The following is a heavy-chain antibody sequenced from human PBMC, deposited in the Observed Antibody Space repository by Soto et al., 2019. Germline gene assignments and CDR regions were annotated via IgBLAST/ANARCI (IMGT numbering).Heavy chain of an antibody. V-gene: IGHV3-21*01. CDR1: GFTFSSYS. J-gene: IGHJ5*02. CDR2: ISSSSSYI. Sequence: EVQLVESGGGLVKPGGSLRLSCAASGFTFSSYSMNWVRQAPGKGLEWVSSISSSSSYIYYADSVKGRFTISRDNAKNSRYLQMNSLRAEDTAVYYCARGIGDYSNLNWFDPWGQGTLVTVSS. D-gene: IGHD4-4*01. CDR3: ARGIGDYSNLNWFDP.